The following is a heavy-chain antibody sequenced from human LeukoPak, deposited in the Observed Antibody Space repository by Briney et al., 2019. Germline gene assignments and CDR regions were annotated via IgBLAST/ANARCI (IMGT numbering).Heavy chain of an antibody. CDR3: ARVLLWFGELSRGMDV. D-gene: IGHD3-10*01. CDR1: GFTFSSYA. CDR2: ISYDGSNK. Sequence: GGSLRLSCAASGFTFSSYAMHWVRQAPGKGLEWVAVISYDGSNKYYADSVKGRFTISRDNSKNTLYLQMNSLRAEDTAVYYCARVLLWFGELSRGMDVWGQGTTVTVSS. J-gene: IGHJ6*02. V-gene: IGHV3-30-3*01.